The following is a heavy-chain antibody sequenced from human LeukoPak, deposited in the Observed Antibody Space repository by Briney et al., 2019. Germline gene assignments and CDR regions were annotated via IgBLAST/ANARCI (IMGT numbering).Heavy chain of an antibody. D-gene: IGHD2-2*01. J-gene: IGHJ5*02. CDR3: ARELGTTSIHWFDP. CDR2: INPNSGGT. Sequence: ASVKVSCKASGYTFTGYYIHWVRRAPGQGLEGMGWINPNSGGTNYAQRFQGRVTMTRDTSISTAYMELSRLRSDDTAVYYCARELGTTSIHWFDPWGQGTLVTVSS. V-gene: IGHV1-2*02. CDR1: GYTFTGYY.